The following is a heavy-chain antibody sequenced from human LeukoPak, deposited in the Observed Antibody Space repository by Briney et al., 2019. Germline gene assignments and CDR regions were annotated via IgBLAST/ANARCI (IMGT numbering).Heavy chain of an antibody. D-gene: IGHD4-11*01. CDR1: GGSFSGYY. V-gene: IGHV4-34*01. Sequence: PSETLSLTCAVYGGSFSGYYWSWIRQPPGKGLEWIGEINHSGSTNYNPSLKSRVTISVDTSKNEFSLKLSSVTAADTAVYYCARGYSNYLHWGQGTLVTVSS. CDR3: ARGYSNYLH. J-gene: IGHJ4*02. CDR2: INHSGST.